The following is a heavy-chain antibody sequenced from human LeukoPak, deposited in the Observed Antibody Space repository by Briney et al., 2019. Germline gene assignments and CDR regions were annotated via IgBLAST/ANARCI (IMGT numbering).Heavy chain of an antibody. CDR3: ARGGSDTAMAHDY. J-gene: IGHJ4*02. CDR2: INRDGSRT. V-gene: IGHV3-74*01. D-gene: IGHD5-18*01. Sequence: PGGSLRLSCAASGFTFSNHWMHWVRQAPGKGLMWVSRINRDGSRTDYADSVKGRFTISRDDAKNTLYLQVNSLRAEDTAVYLCARGGSDTAMAHDYWGQGTLVTVSS. CDR1: GFTFSNHW.